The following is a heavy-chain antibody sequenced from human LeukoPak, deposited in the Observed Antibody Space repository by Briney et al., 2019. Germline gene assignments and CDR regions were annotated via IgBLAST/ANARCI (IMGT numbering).Heavy chain of an antibody. J-gene: IGHJ6*04. CDR3: VKGESIGQPPQKDYYYGMDV. V-gene: IGHV3-64D*06. CDR1: GFTFSSYA. CDR2: VSSNGGST. Sequence: TGGSLRLSCSASGFTFSSYAMHWVRQAPGKGLEYVSAVSSNGGSTYYADSVKGRFTISRDNSKNTLYLQMSSLRAEDTAVYYCVKGESIGQPPQKDYYYGMDVWGKGTTVTVSS. D-gene: IGHD3-10*01.